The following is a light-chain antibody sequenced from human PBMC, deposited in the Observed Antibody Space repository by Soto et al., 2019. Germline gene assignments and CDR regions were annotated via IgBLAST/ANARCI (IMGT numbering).Light chain of an antibody. V-gene: IGKV1-9*01. CDR3: QQYNTYSRT. CDR2: AAS. Sequence: IQLTQSPSFLSPSIGESVTITCRASQVISTSLAWYQVKPGKAPKLLIYAASTLESGVPSRFSATVSGTEFSLTITSPQPEDFATYYCQQYNTYSRTFGQGTKVDIK. J-gene: IGKJ1*01. CDR1: QVISTS.